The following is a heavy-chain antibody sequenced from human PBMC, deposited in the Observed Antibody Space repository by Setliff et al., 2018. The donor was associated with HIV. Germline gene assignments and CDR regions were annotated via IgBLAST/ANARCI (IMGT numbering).Heavy chain of an antibody. V-gene: IGHV4-39*01. Sequence: SETLSLTCTVSGGSISSSSYYWGWIRQPPGKGLEWIGSIYYSGSTHYNPSLKSRVTISVDTSKNQFSRKLRSVTAADTAVYYCASYRKAERWLQLGGNFDYWGQGTLVTVSS. CDR2: IYYSGST. D-gene: IGHD5-12*01. J-gene: IGHJ4*02. CDR1: GGSISSSSYY. CDR3: ASYRKAERWLQLGGNFDY.